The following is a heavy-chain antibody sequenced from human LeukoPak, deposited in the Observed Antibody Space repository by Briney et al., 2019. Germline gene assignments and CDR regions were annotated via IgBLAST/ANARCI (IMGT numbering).Heavy chain of an antibody. CDR2: INAGNGNT. D-gene: IGHD5-18*01. CDR1: GYTFTSYG. Sequence: ASVKVSCKASGYTFTSYGISWVRQAPGQRLEWMGWINAGNGNTKYSQKFQGRVTITRDTSASTAYMELSSLRSEDTAVYYCARVLAEGIQLWFSLDYWGQGTLVTVSS. V-gene: IGHV1-3*01. CDR3: ARVLAEGIQLWFSLDY. J-gene: IGHJ4*02.